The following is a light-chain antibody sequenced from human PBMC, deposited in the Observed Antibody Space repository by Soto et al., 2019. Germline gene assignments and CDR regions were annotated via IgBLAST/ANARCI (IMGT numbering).Light chain of an antibody. Sequence: QSVLTQPASVSGSPGQSITISCTGTSSDVGGYNYVSWYQQQPGKAPKFMIYDFTNRPSGVSNRFSGSKSGNTASLTISGLQAEDEADYYCCSYTTSNTRQIVFGTGTKLTVL. CDR3: CSYTTSNTRQIV. CDR1: SSDVGGYNY. CDR2: DFT. J-gene: IGLJ1*01. V-gene: IGLV2-14*01.